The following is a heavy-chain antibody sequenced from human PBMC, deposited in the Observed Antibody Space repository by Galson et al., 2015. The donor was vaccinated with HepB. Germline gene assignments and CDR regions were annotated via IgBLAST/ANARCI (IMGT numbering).Heavy chain of an antibody. CDR1: GYTFSNYG. D-gene: IGHD4-17*01. V-gene: IGHV1-18*01. Sequence: SVKVSCKASGYTFSNYGVSWVRQAPGQGLEWMGWISVYNGNTNYVQKFQGRVAMTTDTSTSTAYMELRGLRSDDTAVNYCARDRVYGDYDVYWYFDLWGRCTLVTVSS. CDR3: ARDRVYGDYDVYWYFDL. CDR2: ISVYNGNT. J-gene: IGHJ2*01.